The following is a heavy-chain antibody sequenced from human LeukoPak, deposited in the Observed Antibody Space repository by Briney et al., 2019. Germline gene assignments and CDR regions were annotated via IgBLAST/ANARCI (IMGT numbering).Heavy chain of an antibody. D-gene: IGHD6-13*01. CDR2: IYYSGST. CDR3: ARESSSWYGDNWFDP. CDR1: GGSISSYY. J-gene: IGHJ5*02. Sequence: SETLSLTCTVSGGSISSYYWSWIRQPPGEGLEWIGYIYYSGSTNYNPSLKSRVTISVDTSKNQFSLKLSSVTAADTAVYYCARESSSWYGDNWFDPWGQGTLVTVSS. V-gene: IGHV4-59*12.